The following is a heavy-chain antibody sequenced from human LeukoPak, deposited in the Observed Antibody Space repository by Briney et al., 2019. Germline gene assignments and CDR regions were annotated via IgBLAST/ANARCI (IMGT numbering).Heavy chain of an antibody. CDR3: ATRGNYRSFDY. CDR1: GFTFSSYA. J-gene: IGHJ4*02. D-gene: IGHD1-26*01. Sequence: GGSLRLSCAASGFTFSSYAVSWVRQGPGKGLEWVSGIGGSGGATDYADSVKGRFTISRDNSRNTLYLQMNSLSTEDTAVYYCATRGNYRSFDYWGQGTLVTVSS. V-gene: IGHV3-23*01. CDR2: IGGSGGAT.